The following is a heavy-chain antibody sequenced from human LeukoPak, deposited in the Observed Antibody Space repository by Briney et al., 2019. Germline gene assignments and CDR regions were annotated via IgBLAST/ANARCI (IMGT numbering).Heavy chain of an antibody. CDR3: AINIVGATRFDY. CDR2: IYYSGST. CDR1: GGSISSSSYY. D-gene: IGHD1-26*01. V-gene: IGHV4-39*07. Sequence: SETLSLTCTVSGGSISSSSYYWGWIRQPPGKGLEWIGSIYYSGSTYYNPSLKSRVTISVDTSKNQFSLKLSSVTAADTAVYYCAINIVGATRFDYWGQGTLVTVSS. J-gene: IGHJ4*02.